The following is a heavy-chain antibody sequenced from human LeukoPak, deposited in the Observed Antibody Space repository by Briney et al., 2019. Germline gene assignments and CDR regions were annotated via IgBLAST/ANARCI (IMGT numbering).Heavy chain of an antibody. CDR2: IYSGGST. CDR3: GRYLARAFDI. V-gene: IGHV3-66*01. J-gene: IGHJ3*02. D-gene: IGHD2/OR15-2a*01. Sequence: GGSLRLSCAASGFTVSSKDMSWVRQAPGKGLEWVSVIYSGGSTYYADSVKGRFIISRDNSENTLYLQMNSLRVDDTAVYYYGRYLARAFDIWGQGTMVTVSS. CDR1: GFTVSSKD.